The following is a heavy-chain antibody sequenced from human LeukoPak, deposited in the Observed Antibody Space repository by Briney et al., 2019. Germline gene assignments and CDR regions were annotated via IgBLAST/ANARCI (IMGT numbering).Heavy chain of an antibody. CDR3: ARAPLTYYYDSSGSDDPFDI. CDR1: GGSISSGGYY. Sequence: SETLSLTCTVSGGSISSGGYYWGWMRQHPGKGLEWIGYVDYSGSTYYNPSVESRVTISVATSKNQFPLKLSSVPAADTAVYYCARAPLTYYYDSSGSDDPFDIWGQGTMVTVSS. J-gene: IGHJ3*02. V-gene: IGHV4-31*03. D-gene: IGHD3-22*01. CDR2: VDYSGST.